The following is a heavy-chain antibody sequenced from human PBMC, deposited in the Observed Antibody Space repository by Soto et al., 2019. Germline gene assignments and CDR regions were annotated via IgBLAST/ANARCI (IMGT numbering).Heavy chain of an antibody. D-gene: IGHD2-2*01. J-gene: IGHJ6*02. V-gene: IGHV3-23*01. CDR1: GFTFSSYA. CDR3: AKDGFPYCSSTSCYAVYGMDV. CDR2: ISGSGGST. Sequence: GGSLRLSCAASGFTFSSYAMSWVRQAPGKGLEWVSAISGSGGSTYYADSVKGRFTISRDNSKNRLYLQMNSLRAEDTAVYYCAKDGFPYCSSTSCYAVYGMDVWGQGTTVTVSS.